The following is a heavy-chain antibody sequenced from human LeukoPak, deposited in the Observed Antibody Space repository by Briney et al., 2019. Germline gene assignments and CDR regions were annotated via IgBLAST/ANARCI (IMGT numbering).Heavy chain of an antibody. CDR1: GFTFSNAW. D-gene: IGHD2-8*01. V-gene: IGHV3-15*01. J-gene: IGHJ6*03. CDR3: TTCTKGYYYYYMDV. Sequence: GGSLRLSCAASGFTFSNAWMSWVRQAPGKGLEWVGRIKSKTDGGTTDYAAPVKGRFTISRDDSKNTLYLQMNSLKTEDTAVYYCTTCTKGYYYYYMDVWGKGTRSPSP. CDR2: IKSKTDGGTT.